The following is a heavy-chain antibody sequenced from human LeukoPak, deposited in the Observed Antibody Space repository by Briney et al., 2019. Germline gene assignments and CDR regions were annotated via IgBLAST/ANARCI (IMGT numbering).Heavy chain of an antibody. V-gene: IGHV1-69*13. CDR2: IIPIFGTA. D-gene: IGHD2-15*01. J-gene: IGHJ5*02. CDR3: ARELCSGGSCYFDP. CDR1: GGTFSSYA. Sequence: SVKVSCKASGGTFSSYAISWVRQAPGQGLEWMGGIIPIFGTANYAQKFQGRVTITADESTSTAYMELSSLRSEDTAVYYCARELCSGGSCYFDPWGQGTLVAVSS.